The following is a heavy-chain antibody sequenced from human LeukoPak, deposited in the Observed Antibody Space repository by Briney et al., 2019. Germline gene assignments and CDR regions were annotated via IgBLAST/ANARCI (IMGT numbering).Heavy chain of an antibody. V-gene: IGHV3-30*18. CDR2: ISYDGSNK. D-gene: IGHD6-19*01. Sequence: PGGSLRLSCAASGFTFSSYGMHWVRQAPGKGLEWVAVISYDGSNKYYADSVKGRFTISRDNSKNTLYLQMNSLRAEDTAVYYCAKLPAVAGTEGVDYWGQGTLVTVSS. J-gene: IGHJ4*02. CDR3: AKLPAVAGTEGVDY. CDR1: GFTFSSYG.